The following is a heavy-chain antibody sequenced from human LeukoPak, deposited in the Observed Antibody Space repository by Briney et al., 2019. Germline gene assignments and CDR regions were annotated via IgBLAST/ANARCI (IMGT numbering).Heavy chain of an antibody. D-gene: IGHD3-3*01. V-gene: IGHV1-18*01. CDR1: GYTFTSYG. J-gene: IGHJ5*02. CDR3: ARDPTIFGVVIIPRWFDP. Sequence: GASVKVSCKASGYTFTSYGISWVRQAPGQGLEWMGWISAYNGNTNYAQKLQGRVTMTTDTSTSTAYTELRSLRSDDTAVYYCARDPTIFGVVIIPRWFDPWGQGTLVTVSS. CDR2: ISAYNGNT.